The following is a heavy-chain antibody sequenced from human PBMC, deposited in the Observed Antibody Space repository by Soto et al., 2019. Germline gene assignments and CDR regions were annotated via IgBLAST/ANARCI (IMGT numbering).Heavy chain of an antibody. CDR2: IYSGGST. CDR3: ARESHSGFSGYGAAFDI. V-gene: IGHV3-53*04. Sequence: GGSLRLSCAASGFTVSSNYMSWVRQAPGKGLEWVSVIYSGGSTYYADSVKGRFTISRHNSKNTLYLQMNSLRAEDTAVYYCARESHSGFSGYGAAFDIWGQGTMVTVSS. CDR1: GFTVSSNY. D-gene: IGHD4-17*01. J-gene: IGHJ3*02.